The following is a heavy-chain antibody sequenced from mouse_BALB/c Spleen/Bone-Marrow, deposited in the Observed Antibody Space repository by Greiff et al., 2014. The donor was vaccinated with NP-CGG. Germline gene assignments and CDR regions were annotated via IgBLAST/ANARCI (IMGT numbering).Heavy chain of an antibody. Sequence: DVQLVESGAELVKPGASVKLSCTASGFNIKDTYMHWVKQRPEQGLEWIGRIDPANGNTKYDPKFQGKATITADTSSNTAYLQLSSLTSEDTAVYYCATYYYASSSSAYSGPGTLVTASA. CDR1: GFNIKDTY. J-gene: IGHJ3*01. D-gene: IGHD1-1*01. CDR2: IDPANGNT. CDR3: ATYYYASSSSAY. V-gene: IGHV14-3*02.